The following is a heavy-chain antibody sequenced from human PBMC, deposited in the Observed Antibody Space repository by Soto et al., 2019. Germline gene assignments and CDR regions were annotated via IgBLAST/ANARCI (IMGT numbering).Heavy chain of an antibody. CDR3: ARVVPGAEAWFGP. Sequence: QVQLVQSGGEVKRPGASVKVSCKTSGYTFSNYGITWVRQAPGQPLEWLGWISLNSDGANYAKKFQGRVSMTTDTSTTTAYMELRSLRSDDTAVYYCARVVPGAEAWFGPWGQGTLVTVSS. CDR1: GYTFSNYG. J-gene: IGHJ5*02. D-gene: IGHD2-2*01. CDR2: ISLNSDGA. V-gene: IGHV1-18*01.